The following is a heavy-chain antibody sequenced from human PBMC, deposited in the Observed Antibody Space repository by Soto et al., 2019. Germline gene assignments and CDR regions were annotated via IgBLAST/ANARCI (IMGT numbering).Heavy chain of an antibody. V-gene: IGHV4-59*08. D-gene: IGHD5-18*01. CDR1: GDSSSSDY. Sequence: QAQLEESGPGLVKPSETLSLTCTVSGDSSSSDYWSWIRQPPGKGLAWIGYIYYSGGTNYNPSLTRRVTISIDRSNRQVSLQLNSVTAADTAGYHCGGHRKTALVFESWGQGTRVAVSS. CDR3: GGHRKTALVFES. J-gene: IGHJ4*02. CDR2: IYYSGGT.